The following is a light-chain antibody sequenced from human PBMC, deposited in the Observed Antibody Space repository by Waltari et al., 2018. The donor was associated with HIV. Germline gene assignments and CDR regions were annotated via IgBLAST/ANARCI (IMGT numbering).Light chain of an antibody. CDR1: QDISNY. V-gene: IGKV1-33*01. CDR3: QQYDNLPYT. Sequence: DIQMTQSPSSLSVSVGDRVTITCQASQDISNYLNWYQHKPGKAPKLLIYDASNLETGVPSRFSGSGSGTDFTFTISSLQPEDIATYYCQQYDNLPYTFGQGTKLEIK. CDR2: DAS. J-gene: IGKJ2*01.